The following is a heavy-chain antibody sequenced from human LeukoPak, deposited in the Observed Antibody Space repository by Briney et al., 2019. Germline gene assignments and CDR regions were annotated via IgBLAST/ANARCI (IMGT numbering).Heavy chain of an antibody. D-gene: IGHD6-19*01. Sequence: GGSLRLSCAASGFTFDDYAMHRVRQAPGKGLEWVSLISWDGGSTYYADSVKGRFTISRDNSKNSLYLQMNSLRAEDTALYCCAKDMERARYSSGWYAVFDYWGQGTLVTVSS. CDR3: AKDMERARYSSGWYAVFDY. CDR2: ISWDGGST. CDR1: GFTFDDYA. J-gene: IGHJ4*02. V-gene: IGHV3-43D*03.